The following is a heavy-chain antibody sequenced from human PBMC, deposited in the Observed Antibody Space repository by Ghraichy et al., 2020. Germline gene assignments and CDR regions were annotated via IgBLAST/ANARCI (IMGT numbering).Heavy chain of an antibody. Sequence: SETLSLTCAVYGGSFSGYYWSWIRQPPGKGLEWIGEINRSGSTNYNPSLKSRVTISVDTSNNQFSLKLSSVTAADTAVYYCARGLFSSGWYGLAYFDYWCQGTLLTVSS. CDR3: ARGLFSSGWYGLAYFDY. V-gene: IGHV4-34*01. CDR2: INRSGST. CDR1: GGSFSGYY. D-gene: IGHD6-19*01. J-gene: IGHJ4*02.